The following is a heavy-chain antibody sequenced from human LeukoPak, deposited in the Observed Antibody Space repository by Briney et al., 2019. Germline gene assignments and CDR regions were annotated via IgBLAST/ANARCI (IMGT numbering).Heavy chain of an antibody. CDR2: ISSSSSVI. Sequence: GGSLRLSCAASGFTFSSYGINWVRQAPGKGLEWVSYISSSSSVIYYADSVTGRFTISRDNAKNSLFLQMNSLRAEDTAVYYCARVDRAMLTVYYYYMDVWGKGTTVTVSS. CDR3: ARVDRAMLTVYYYYMDV. D-gene: IGHD5-18*01. CDR1: GFTFSSYG. V-gene: IGHV3-48*01. J-gene: IGHJ6*03.